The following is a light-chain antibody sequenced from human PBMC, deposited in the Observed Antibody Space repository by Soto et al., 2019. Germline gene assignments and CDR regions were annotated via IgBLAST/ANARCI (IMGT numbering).Light chain of an antibody. Sequence: QCLLTQPPSASGTPGQRYTISCSGSSSNIGSNYVYWYQQLPGTAPKLLIYSNNQLPSVVPDRFSGSKSGTSASLAISGLRSEDEADYYCAAWDDSLSGYVFGTGTKVTVL. CDR3: AAWDDSLSGYV. CDR2: SNN. V-gene: IGLV1-47*02. J-gene: IGLJ1*01. CDR1: SSNIGSNY.